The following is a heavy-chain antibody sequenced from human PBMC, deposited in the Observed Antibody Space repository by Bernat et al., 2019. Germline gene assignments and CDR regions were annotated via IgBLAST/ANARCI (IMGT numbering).Heavy chain of an antibody. D-gene: IGHD3-16*01. Sequence: QVQLVESGGGVVQPGRSLRLSCVASGFTFSSHDMHWVRQAPGKGLEWVAVVSYDGSNKYYADSVKGRFTISRDNSKNTLYLQMNSLRVEDTAVYYCAKEETLGEYYFDYWGQGTLVTVSS. CDR1: GFTFSSHD. V-gene: IGHV3-30*18. CDR3: AKEETLGEYYFDY. J-gene: IGHJ4*02. CDR2: VSYDGSNK.